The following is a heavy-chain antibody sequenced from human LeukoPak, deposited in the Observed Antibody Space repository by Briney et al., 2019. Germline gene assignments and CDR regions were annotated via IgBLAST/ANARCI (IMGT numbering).Heavy chain of an antibody. D-gene: IGHD5-18*01. CDR3: AKGTAMDGDY. V-gene: IGHV3-33*06. Sequence: GGSLRLSCATSGFTFSNFAMHWVRQTPGKGLEWVALTWFDGSSEYYADSMKGRFTISRDNSKNTLHLQMSSLRAEDTAVYYCAKGTAMDGDYWGQGTLVTVSS. CDR1: GFTFSNFA. J-gene: IGHJ4*02. CDR2: TWFDGSSE.